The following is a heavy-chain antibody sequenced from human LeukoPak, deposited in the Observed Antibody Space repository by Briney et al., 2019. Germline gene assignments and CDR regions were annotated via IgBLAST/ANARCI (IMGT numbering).Heavy chain of an antibody. CDR2: IYHSGST. CDR1: GGSISSGGYY. J-gene: IGHJ4*02. V-gene: IGHV4-30-2*01. Sequence: PSQTLSLTCTVSGGSISSGGYYWSWIRQPPGKGLEWIGYIYHSGSTYYNPSLKSRVTISVDRSKNQFSLKLSSVTAADTAVYYCARDPQMGHDYWGQGTLVTVSS. D-gene: IGHD5-24*01. CDR3: ARDPQMGHDY.